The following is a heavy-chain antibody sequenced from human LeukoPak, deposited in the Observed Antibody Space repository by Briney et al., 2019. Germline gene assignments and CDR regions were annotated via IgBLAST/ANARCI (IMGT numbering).Heavy chain of an antibody. D-gene: IGHD3-10*01. J-gene: IGHJ6*02. CDR3: VRVGFGRFGEPIRDYYGMDV. CDR2: ISSSGSTI. Sequence: GGSLRLSCAASGFTFSDYYMSWIRQAPGKGLEWVSYISSSGSTIYYADSVKGRFTISRDNAKNSQYLQMNSLRAEDTAVYYCVRVGFGRFGEPIRDYYGMDVWGQGTTVTVSS. CDR1: GFTFSDYY. V-gene: IGHV3-11*01.